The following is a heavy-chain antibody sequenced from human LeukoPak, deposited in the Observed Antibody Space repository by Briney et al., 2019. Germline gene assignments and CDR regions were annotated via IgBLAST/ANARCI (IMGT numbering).Heavy chain of an antibody. D-gene: IGHD3-10*01. CDR3: ARESYYGSGILYFFDY. Sequence: GGSLRLSCAASGFTFSSYWMSWVRQPPGKGLEWVANIKQDGSEKFYVDSVKGRFTISRDNAKSSLYLQMNSLRAEDTAVYYCARESYYGSGILYFFDYWGQGTLVTVSS. J-gene: IGHJ4*02. CDR2: IKQDGSEK. V-gene: IGHV3-7*01. CDR1: GFTFSSYW.